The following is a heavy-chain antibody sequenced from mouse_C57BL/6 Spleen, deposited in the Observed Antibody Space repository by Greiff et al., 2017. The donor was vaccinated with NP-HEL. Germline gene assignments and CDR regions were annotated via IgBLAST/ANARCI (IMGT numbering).Heavy chain of an antibody. CDR2: IDPSDSET. D-gene: IGHD1-1*01. Sequence: QVQLKQPGAELVRPGSSVKLSCKASGYTFTSYWMHWVKQRPIQGLEWIGNIDPSDSETHYNQKFKDKATLTVDKSSSTAYMQLSSLTSEDSAVYYCARRRITTVWYFDVWGTGTTVTVSS. J-gene: IGHJ1*03. CDR1: GYTFTSYW. V-gene: IGHV1-52*01. CDR3: ARRRITTVWYFDV.